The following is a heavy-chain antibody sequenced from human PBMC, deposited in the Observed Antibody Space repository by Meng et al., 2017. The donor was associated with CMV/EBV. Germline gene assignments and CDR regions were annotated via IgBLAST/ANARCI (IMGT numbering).Heavy chain of an antibody. J-gene: IGHJ1*01. V-gene: IGHV1-69*01. CDR3: AREKIISRFAYFHH. CDR2: ITPLFGTS. Sequence: IQLVQSGAEVKKHGSSVKVYCKASEGTFSSYSISWVRQAPGQGLEWMGAITPLFGTSTYAEKFQGRVMITADESTSTAYMELSSLKSDDTAVYYCAREKIISRFAYFHHWGQGTLVTVSS. D-gene: IGHD3-10*01. CDR1: EGTFSSYS.